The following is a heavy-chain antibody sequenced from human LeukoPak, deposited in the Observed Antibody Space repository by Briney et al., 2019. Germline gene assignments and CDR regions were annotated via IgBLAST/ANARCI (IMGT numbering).Heavy chain of an antibody. V-gene: IGHV4-59*01. CDR1: GGSISSYY. CDR2: IYYSGST. Sequence: SETLSLTCTVSGGSISSYYWSWLRQPPGKGLEWVGDIYYSGSTNYNPSLKSRVTISVDTSKNQFSLKLSSVTAADTAVYYCARGFPFYYCDSSGYLNDYWGQGTLVTVSS. D-gene: IGHD3-22*01. CDR3: ARGFPFYYCDSSGYLNDY. J-gene: IGHJ4*02.